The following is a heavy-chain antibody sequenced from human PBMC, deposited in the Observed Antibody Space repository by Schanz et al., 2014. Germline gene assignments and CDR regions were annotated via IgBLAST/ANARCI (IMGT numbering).Heavy chain of an antibody. V-gene: IGHV3-48*02. CDR1: GFTFSSHS. CDR3: ARRYIGRYCFDY. Sequence: EVQLVESGGNLVQPGGSLRLSCVASGFTFSSHSMNWVRQAPGQGLEWLSYISGSGNTIYYADSVKGRFTISRDNAKNSLSLQMDRLRDEDTAVYYCARRYIGRYCFDYWGQGTLVAVSS. D-gene: IGHD3-10*01. CDR2: ISGSGNTI. J-gene: IGHJ4*02.